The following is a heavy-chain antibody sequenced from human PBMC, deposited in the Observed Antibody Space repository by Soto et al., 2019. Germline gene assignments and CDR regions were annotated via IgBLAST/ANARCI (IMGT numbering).Heavy chain of an antibody. D-gene: IGHD3-9*01. V-gene: IGHV4-4*02. CDR1: GGSISSSNW. J-gene: IGHJ5*02. Sequence: QVQLQESGPGLVKPSGTLSLTCAVSGGSISSSNWWSWVRQPPGKGLEWIGVIYHSGSTNYNPSLKCRVTISVDKSKTQCSLKLSSVTAADTAVYYCATSAVYYDILTGYRSNWFDPWGQGTLVTVSS. CDR3: ATSAVYYDILTGYRSNWFDP. CDR2: IYHSGST.